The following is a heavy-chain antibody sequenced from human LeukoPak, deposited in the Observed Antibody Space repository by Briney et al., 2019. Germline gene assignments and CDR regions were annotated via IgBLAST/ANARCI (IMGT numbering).Heavy chain of an antibody. CDR1: GFTFSSYW. CDR3: ASLYCGSYLTGIDY. D-gene: IGHD1-26*01. Sequence: GGSLRLSCAASGFTFSSYWMSWVRQAPGKGLEWVANIKQDGSEKYYVDSVKGRSTISRDNAKNSLYLQMNSLRAEDTAVYYCASLYCGSYLTGIDYWGQGTLVTVSS. J-gene: IGHJ4*02. CDR2: IKQDGSEK. V-gene: IGHV3-7*01.